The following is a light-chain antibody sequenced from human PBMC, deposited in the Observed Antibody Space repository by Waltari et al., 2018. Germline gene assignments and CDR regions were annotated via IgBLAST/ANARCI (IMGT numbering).Light chain of an antibody. J-gene: IGLJ2*01. V-gene: IGLV2-14*03. CDR1: RSDVGGYNY. Sequence: QSAMTQPASVSGSPGQSTTISCTGTRSDVGGYNYVSWYQHHPAKAPKPILYAVSRWPSGVSNRFSGSKSGNTASLTISGLQAEDDADYYCSSYAGYSAVVFGGGTKVTVL. CDR3: SSYAGYSAVV. CDR2: AVS.